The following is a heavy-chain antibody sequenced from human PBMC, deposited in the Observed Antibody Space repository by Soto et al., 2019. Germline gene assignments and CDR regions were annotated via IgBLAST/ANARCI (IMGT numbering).Heavy chain of an antibody. CDR2: FRESGGTT. J-gene: IGHJ4*02. D-gene: IGHD1-1*01. CDR3: AKDAHWAINSPTHDY. CDR1: GLTFSSSA. V-gene: IGHV3-23*01. Sequence: VQLSESGGGLVQPGGSLRLSCAASGLTFSSSAMSWVRQAPGKGLEWVSTFRESGGTTHYADSVKGRFTISRDTSKNILYLQMNSLRAEDTAIYYCAKDAHWAINSPTHDYWGQGTLVTVSS.